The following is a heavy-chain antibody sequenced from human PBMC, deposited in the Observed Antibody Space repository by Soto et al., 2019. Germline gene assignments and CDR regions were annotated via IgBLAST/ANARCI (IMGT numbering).Heavy chain of an antibody. Sequence: SETLSLTCTVSGVSISNDDYYWTWIRQPPGKGLEWIGNTQYSVITNYNPSLKSRLTISVDTSKNQFSLKLGSVTAADTAVYYCERGVAARPPRLGMDAWGQGTTVTVSS. J-gene: IGHJ6*02. CDR1: GVSISNDDYY. CDR3: ERGVAARPPRLGMDA. V-gene: IGHV4-30-4*01. D-gene: IGHD6-6*01. CDR2: TQYSVIT.